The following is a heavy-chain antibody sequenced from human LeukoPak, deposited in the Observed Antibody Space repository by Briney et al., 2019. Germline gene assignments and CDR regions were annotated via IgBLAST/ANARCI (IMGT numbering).Heavy chain of an antibody. CDR2: ISFSGST. V-gene: IGHV4-59*01. CDR1: GASISNYY. D-gene: IGHD3-10*01. CDR3: ARDQYHGSGTYAWFDP. Sequence: SETLSLTCTVSGASISNYYWSWIRQTPGKKLEWIAYISFSGSTNYNPSLKSRVTTSLDRSKNQFSPKLSSVTAADTAVYYCARDQYHGSGTYAWFDPWGQGTLVAVSS. J-gene: IGHJ5*02.